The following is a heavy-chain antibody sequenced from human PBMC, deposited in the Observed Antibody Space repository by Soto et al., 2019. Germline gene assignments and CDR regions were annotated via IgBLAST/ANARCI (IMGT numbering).Heavy chain of an antibody. Sequence: GALVKVSCKASGYTFTSYYMHWVRQAPGQGLEWMGIINPSGGSTSYAQKFQGRVTMTRDTSTSTVYMELSSLRSEDTAVYYCARALWFGEFPPSGFDYWGQGTLVTVSS. D-gene: IGHD3-10*01. CDR3: ARALWFGEFPPSGFDY. J-gene: IGHJ4*02. CDR2: INPSGGST. CDR1: GYTFTSYY. V-gene: IGHV1-46*03.